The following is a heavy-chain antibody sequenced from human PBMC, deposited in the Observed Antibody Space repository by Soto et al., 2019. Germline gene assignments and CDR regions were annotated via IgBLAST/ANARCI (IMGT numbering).Heavy chain of an antibody. J-gene: IGHJ6*02. CDR1: GYTFTSYY. D-gene: IGHD4-17*01. CDR3: EREGRDSTVTTDYYYYGMDV. V-gene: IGHV1-46*01. Sequence: GASVKVSCKASGYTFTSYYMHWVRQAPGQGLEWMGIINPSSGSTSYAQKFQGRVTMTRDTSTSTVYMELSSLRSEDTAVYYCEREGRDSTVTTDYYYYGMDVWGQGTTVTVSS. CDR2: INPSSGST.